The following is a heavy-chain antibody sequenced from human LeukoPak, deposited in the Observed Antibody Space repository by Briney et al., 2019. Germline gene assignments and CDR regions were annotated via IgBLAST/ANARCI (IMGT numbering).Heavy chain of an antibody. V-gene: IGHV1-2*02. CDR1: GYTFTGYY. CDR3: AKAAAGSQHSYYYYYYLDV. J-gene: IGHJ6*03. Sequence: GASVKVSCKASGYTFTGYYMHWVRQAPGQGLEWMGWINPNSGGTNYAQKLQGRVTMTRDTSISTAYMELSRLRSDDTAVYYCAKAAAGSQHSYYYYYYLDVWGTGTTVTISS. CDR2: INPNSGGT. D-gene: IGHD6-13*01.